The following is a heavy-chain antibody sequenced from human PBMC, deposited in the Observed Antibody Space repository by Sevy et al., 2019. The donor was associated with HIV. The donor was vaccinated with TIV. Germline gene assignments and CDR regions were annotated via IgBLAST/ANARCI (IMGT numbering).Heavy chain of an antibody. CDR3: ARGYCGGGSCTAFDP. J-gene: IGHJ5*02. Sequence: GGSLRLSCAASGFSISNNYTALVRQAPGKGLEWVSVMYSGGSPYYADSVKGRFALSRDMSKNTVYLQMNSLRAEDTAVYYCARGYCGGGSCTAFDPWGQGTLVTVSS. D-gene: IGHD2-15*01. CDR1: GFSISNNY. CDR2: MYSGGSP. V-gene: IGHV3-53*01.